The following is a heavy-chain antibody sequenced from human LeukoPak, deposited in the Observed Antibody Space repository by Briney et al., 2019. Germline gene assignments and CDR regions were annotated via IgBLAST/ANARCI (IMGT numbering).Heavy chain of an antibody. CDR2: IGIAGDT. CDR1: GFTFRSYD. D-gene: IGHD5/OR15-5a*01. CDR3: VRGGIQVSGIDAFDI. J-gene: IGHJ3*02. Sequence: PGGSLRLSCADSGFTFRSYDMHWVRHTPGGGLEWVSAIGIAGDTHYPDSVKGRFTITKENAKNSMYLQMNSLKDGDTAVYYCVRGGIQVSGIDAFDIWGQGTMVTVSS. V-gene: IGHV3-13*01.